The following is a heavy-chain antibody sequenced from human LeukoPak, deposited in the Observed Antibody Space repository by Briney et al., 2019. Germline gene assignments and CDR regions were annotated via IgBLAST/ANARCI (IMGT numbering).Heavy chain of an antibody. J-gene: IGHJ4*02. V-gene: IGHV3-23*01. Sequence: GGSLRLSCAASGFSVSNNYMSWVRQAPGKGLEWVSAISGSGGSTYYADSVKGRFTISRDNSKNTLYLQMNSLRAEDTAVYYCAKDVYSSSWYYFDYWGQGTLVTVSS. CDR3: AKDVYSSSWYYFDY. CDR1: GFSVSNNY. D-gene: IGHD6-13*01. CDR2: ISGSGGST.